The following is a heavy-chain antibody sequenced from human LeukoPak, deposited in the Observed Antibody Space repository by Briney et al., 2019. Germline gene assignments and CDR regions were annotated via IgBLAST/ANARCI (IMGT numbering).Heavy chain of an antibody. J-gene: IGHJ4*02. D-gene: IGHD2-15*01. Sequence: PSETLALICTVSGGSISSGCYYWGWIRQHPGKGLGLIGNNYSNRSTYYNTSLKSRVTISVDTSKNQFSLKLSSVNAADTAVYYCARTFKGSPTLASQGYWGQGTLVTVSS. V-gene: IGHV4-31*03. CDR1: GGSISSGCYY. CDR2: NYSNRST. CDR3: ARTFKGSPTLASQGY.